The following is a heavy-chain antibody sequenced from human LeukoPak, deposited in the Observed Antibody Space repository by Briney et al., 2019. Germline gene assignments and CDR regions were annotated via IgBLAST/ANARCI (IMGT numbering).Heavy chain of an antibody. V-gene: IGHV4-59*01. J-gene: IGHJ4*02. Sequence: SETLSLTCTVSGGSLSSYYWSWLRPPPGKRLEWTGYIYYSGSSNYNPSFKSRATISLGPSTNQFSLTLSSVTAAETAVYYCARYQNSFDYWGQGTLLTVSS. CDR2: IYYSGSS. CDR3: ARYQNSFDY. CDR1: GGSLSSYY.